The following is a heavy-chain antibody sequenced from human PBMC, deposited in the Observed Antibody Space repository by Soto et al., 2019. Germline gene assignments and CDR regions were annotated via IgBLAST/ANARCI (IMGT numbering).Heavy chain of an antibody. CDR1: GYSFASHW. J-gene: IGHJ4*02. CDR3: ARYSGSYWHYLDF. V-gene: IGHV5-51*01. Sequence: GESLKISCKGSGYSFASHWVAWVRQMPEKGLEWIGTIYPGDSDTKYSSAFRGHVTISADTSVSTAYLQWRSLEATDSAIYYCARYSGSYWHYLDFWGQGTMVTVSS. D-gene: IGHD1-26*01. CDR2: IYPGDSDT.